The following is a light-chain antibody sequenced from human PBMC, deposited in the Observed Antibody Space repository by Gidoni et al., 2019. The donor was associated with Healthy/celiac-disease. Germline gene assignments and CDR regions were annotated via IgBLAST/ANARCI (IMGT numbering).Light chain of an antibody. CDR3: QAWDSSTVV. CDR1: KLGDKY. Sequence: SYELTQPPSVSVSPGQTASITCSGDKLGDKYACWYQQKPSQSPVLVIYQDSKRPSWIPARFSGSNSGNTATLTISETQAMDEADYYCQAWDSSTVVFGGGTKLTVL. CDR2: QDS. V-gene: IGLV3-1*01. J-gene: IGLJ2*01.